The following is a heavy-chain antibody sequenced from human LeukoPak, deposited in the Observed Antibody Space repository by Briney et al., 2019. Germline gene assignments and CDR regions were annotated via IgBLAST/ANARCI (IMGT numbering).Heavy chain of an antibody. Sequence: GGSLRLSCAASGFAVSSSAMSWVRQAPGKGLEWVSIINTSGGTTLHADSVQGRFTISRDNSKNTLYLQMDSLRAEDTALYYCVKGWFEYDYWGQGTLVTVSS. CDR3: VKGWFEYDY. CDR2: INTSGGTT. J-gene: IGHJ4*02. CDR1: GFAVSSSA. V-gene: IGHV3-23*01. D-gene: IGHD3-10*01.